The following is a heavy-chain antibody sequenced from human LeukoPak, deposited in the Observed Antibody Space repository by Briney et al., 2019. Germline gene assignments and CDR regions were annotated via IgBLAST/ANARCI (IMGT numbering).Heavy chain of an antibody. CDR1: GFTFSSYS. CDR2: ISSSSSYI. V-gene: IGHV3-21*01. Sequence: GGSLRLSCAASGFTFSSYSMNWVRQAPGKGLEWVSSISSSSSYINYADSVKGRFTISRDNAKNSLYLQMNSLRAEDTAVYYCASIQGGYSYGYDYWGQGTLVTVSS. J-gene: IGHJ4*02. D-gene: IGHD5-18*01. CDR3: ASIQGGYSYGYDY.